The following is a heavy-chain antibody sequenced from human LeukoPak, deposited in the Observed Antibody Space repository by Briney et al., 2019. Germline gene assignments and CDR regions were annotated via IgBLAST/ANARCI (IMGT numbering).Heavy chain of an antibody. V-gene: IGHV3-15*01. J-gene: IGHJ4*02. CDR2: IKRKSNGGAA. Sequence: GGSLRLSCAASGFLFSNAWMSWVRQVPGKGLEWVDRIKRKSNGGAADHAAAVKGRLVVSRDDSKNTLYLQMNDLQSEDTAIYYCTTELEDGTGYNYVGYFEYWGQGTAVTVSS. D-gene: IGHD1-20*01. CDR3: TTELEDGTGYNYVGYFEY. CDR1: GFLFSNAW.